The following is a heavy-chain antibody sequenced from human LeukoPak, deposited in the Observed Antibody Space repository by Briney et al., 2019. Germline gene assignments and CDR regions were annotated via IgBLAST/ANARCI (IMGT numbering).Heavy chain of an antibody. D-gene: IGHD3-10*01. CDR2: INHSGST. J-gene: IGHJ5*02. V-gene: IGHV4-34*01. CDR3: ARGSDYYGSGYNWFDP. Sequence: SETLSLTCAVYGGSFSGYYWSWIRQPPGKGLEWIGEINHSGSTNYNPSLKSRVTISVDTSKNQFSLKLSSVTAADTAVYYCARGSDYYGSGYNWFDPWGQGTLVTVSS. CDR1: GGSFSGYY.